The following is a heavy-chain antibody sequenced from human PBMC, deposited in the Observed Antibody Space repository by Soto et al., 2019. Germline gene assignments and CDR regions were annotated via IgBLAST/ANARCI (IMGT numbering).Heavy chain of an antibody. D-gene: IGHD3-10*01. CDR3: AKDRGPRVRGFDY. V-gene: IGHV3-30*18. J-gene: IGHJ4*02. CDR1: GFTFSNYG. Sequence: QVQLVQSGGGVVQPGRSLRLSCEASGFTFSNYGMHWVRQAPGKGLEWVSVISYDEKDKFYVDSVKGRFTISRDSSRNTLYLQMNSLRTEDMGVYYCAKDRGPRVRGFDYWGQGTLVTVSS. CDR2: ISYDEKDK.